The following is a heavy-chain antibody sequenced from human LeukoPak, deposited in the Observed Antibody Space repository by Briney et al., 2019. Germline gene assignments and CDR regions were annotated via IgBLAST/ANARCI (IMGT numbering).Heavy chain of an antibody. CDR2: INTNTGNP. Sequence: ASVTVSCTASGYTFTSYGISWVRQAPGQGLEWMGWINTNTGNPTYAQGFTGRFVFPLDTSVSTAYLQISGLKAEDTAVYYCARDLEWFGELNFDYWGQGTLVTVSS. D-gene: IGHD3-10*01. V-gene: IGHV7-4-1*02. J-gene: IGHJ4*02. CDR1: GYTFTSYG. CDR3: ARDLEWFGELNFDY.